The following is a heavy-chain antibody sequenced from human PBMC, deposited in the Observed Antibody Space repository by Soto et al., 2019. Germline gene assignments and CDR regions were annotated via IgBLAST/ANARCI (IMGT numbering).Heavy chain of an antibody. CDR1: GVTFSSYA. J-gene: IGHJ2*01. CDR3: ARANGDYGIDYWYFDL. V-gene: IGHV1-69*12. CDR2: IIPIFGTA. Sequence: QVQLVQSGAEVKKPGSSVKVSCKASGVTFSSYAISWVRQAPGQGLEWMGGIIPIFGTASYEQKFQGRVTITADESTSTAYMELSSLRSEDTAVYYCARANGDYGIDYWYFDLWGRGTLVTVSS. D-gene: IGHD4-17*01.